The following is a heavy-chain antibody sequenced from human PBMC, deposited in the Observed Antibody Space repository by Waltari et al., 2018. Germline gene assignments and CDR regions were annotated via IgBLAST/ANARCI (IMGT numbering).Heavy chain of an antibody. J-gene: IGHJ5*02. D-gene: IGHD3-9*01. V-gene: IGHV4-61*02. CDR1: GGPIRTGSYY. Sequence: QVQLQESGPGLVRPSQTLSLSCAVSGGPIRTGSYYWSWIRPPAGKGLEWIGRIFPSGNPDYNPSLKSRVTISADMSKNQISLHLTSLTAADTAVYYCARESLTGFENWFDPWGQGTLVTVSP. CDR3: ARESLTGFENWFDP. CDR2: IFPSGNP.